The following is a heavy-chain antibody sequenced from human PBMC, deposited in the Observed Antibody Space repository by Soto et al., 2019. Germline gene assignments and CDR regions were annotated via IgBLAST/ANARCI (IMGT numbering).Heavy chain of an antibody. D-gene: IGHD4-4*01. Sequence: SVKVSCKASGGTFSSYAISWVRQAPGQGLEWMGGIIPIFGTANYAQKFQGRVTITADESTSTAYMELSSLRSEDTAVYYCARDNYPKGYYYYYGMDVWGQGTTVTVSS. J-gene: IGHJ6*02. CDR2: IIPIFGTA. CDR1: GGTFSSYA. V-gene: IGHV1-69*13. CDR3: ARDNYPKGYYYYYGMDV.